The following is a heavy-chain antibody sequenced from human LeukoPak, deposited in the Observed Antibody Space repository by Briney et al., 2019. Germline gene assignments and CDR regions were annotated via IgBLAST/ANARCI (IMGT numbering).Heavy chain of an antibody. Sequence: PGGSLRLSCAASGFTFSSYGMHWVRQAPGKGLEWVAVISYDGSNKYYADSVKGRFTISRDNSKNTLYLQMNSLRAEDTAIYYCARYCGGGSCYSGLDYWGQGTLVTVSS. J-gene: IGHJ4*02. CDR3: ARYCGGGSCYSGLDY. V-gene: IGHV3-30*03. CDR2: ISYDGSNK. D-gene: IGHD2-15*01. CDR1: GFTFSSYG.